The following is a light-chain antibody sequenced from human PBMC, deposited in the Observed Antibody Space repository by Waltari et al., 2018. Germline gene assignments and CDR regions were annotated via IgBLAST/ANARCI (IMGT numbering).Light chain of an antibody. CDR2: KAS. CDR1: QSIMSW. V-gene: IGKV1-5*03. Sequence: DVQMTQSPSTLSASVGDTVSITCRASQSIMSWLAWYQQKAGKAPKVLISKASTLESGVPSRFSGSESGTEFTLTISNLQPDDFATYYCQQYNTDYTFGQATILEIK. CDR3: QQYNTDYT. J-gene: IGKJ2*01.